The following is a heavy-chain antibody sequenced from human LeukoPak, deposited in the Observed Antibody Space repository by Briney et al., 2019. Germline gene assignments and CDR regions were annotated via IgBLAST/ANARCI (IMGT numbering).Heavy chain of an antibody. CDR2: IYPGDSET. V-gene: IGHV5-51*01. CDR3: ARPHDSNGRLDS. J-gene: IGHJ4*02. Sequence: GGSLQISCKAPGYRFTKEWIAWVRQMPGKGLEWMGIIYPGDSETRYSPSFQGQVTISADESINTAYLQWSSLKASDTAMYYCARPHDSNGRLDSWGQGTLVTVSS. CDR1: GYRFTKEW. D-gene: IGHD3-22*01.